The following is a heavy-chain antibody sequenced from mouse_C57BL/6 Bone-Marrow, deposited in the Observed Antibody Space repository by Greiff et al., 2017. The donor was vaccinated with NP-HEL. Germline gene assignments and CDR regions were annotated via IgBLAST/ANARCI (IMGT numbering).Heavy chain of an antibody. D-gene: IGHD2-4*01. CDR3: TRDGNDYGRVWFAY. Sequence: VESGEGLVKPGGSLKLSCAASGFTFSSYAMSWVRQTPEKRLEWVAYISSGGDYIYYADTVKGRFTISRDNARNTLYLQMSSLKAEDTAMYYCTRDGNDYGRVWFAYWGQGTLVTVSA. V-gene: IGHV5-9-1*02. J-gene: IGHJ3*01. CDR2: ISSGGDYI. CDR1: GFTFSSYA.